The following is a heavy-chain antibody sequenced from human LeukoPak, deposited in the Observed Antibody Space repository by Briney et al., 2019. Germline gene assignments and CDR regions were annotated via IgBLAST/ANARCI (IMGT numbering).Heavy chain of an antibody. CDR2: ISSSSSYI. CDR3: ARGSRVGTTTLFPFEY. Sequence: GGSLRLSCAASGFTFSSYSMNWVRQAPGKGLEWVSSISSSSSYIYYADSVKGRFTISRDNAKNSLYLQMNSLRAEDTAVYYCARGSRVGTTTLFPFEYWGQGTLVTVSS. J-gene: IGHJ4*02. CDR1: GFTFSSYS. D-gene: IGHD1-26*01. V-gene: IGHV3-21*01.